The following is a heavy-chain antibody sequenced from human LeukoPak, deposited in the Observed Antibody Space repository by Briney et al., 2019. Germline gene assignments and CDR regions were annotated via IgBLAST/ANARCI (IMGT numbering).Heavy chain of an antibody. J-gene: IGHJ4*02. V-gene: IGHV1-2*06. CDR2: INPNSGGT. CDR3: ARDQITFGGVIVMTNFDF. D-gene: IGHD3-16*02. Sequence: ASVKVSCKASGYTFTGYYMHWVRQAPGQGLEWMGRINPNSGGTNYAQKFQGRVTMTRETSISTAYMVRSRPRSDDTAVYYCARDQITFGGVIVMTNFDFWGQGTLVTVSS. CDR1: GYTFTGYY.